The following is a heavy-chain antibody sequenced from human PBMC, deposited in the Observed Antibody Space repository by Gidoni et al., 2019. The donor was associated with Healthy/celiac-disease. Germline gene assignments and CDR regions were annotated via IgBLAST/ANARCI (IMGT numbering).Heavy chain of an antibody. V-gene: IGHV4-39*01. CDR1: GGSISSTTYY. Sequence: QLQLQESGPGLVKPSETLSLTSTVSGGSISSTTYYWGWIRQPPGKGLECIGTIFYSGTIYYNPSLKSRVTISIDTSKNQFSLKLSSVTAADTAVYYCARHEPYCSGSSCYPRYYGMDVWGQGTTVTVSS. CDR3: ARHEPYCSGSSCYPRYYGMDV. J-gene: IGHJ6*02. CDR2: IFYSGTI. D-gene: IGHD2-15*01.